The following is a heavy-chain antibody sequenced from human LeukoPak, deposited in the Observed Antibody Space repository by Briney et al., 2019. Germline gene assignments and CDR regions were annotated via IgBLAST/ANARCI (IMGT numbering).Heavy chain of an antibody. Sequence: GGSLRLSCAASGFTFSRYTMNWVRQAPGKGPEWISYISGSSTTIQYADSVKGRFTISRDNSKNTLYLQMNSLRAEDTAVYYCAKAWDSSSSGNYFDYWGQGTLVTVSS. V-gene: IGHV3-23*01. J-gene: IGHJ4*02. CDR1: GFTFSRYT. D-gene: IGHD6-6*01. CDR3: AKAWDSSSSGNYFDY. CDR2: ISGSSTTI.